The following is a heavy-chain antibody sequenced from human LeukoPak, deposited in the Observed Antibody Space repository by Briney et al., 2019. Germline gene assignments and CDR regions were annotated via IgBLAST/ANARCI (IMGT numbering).Heavy chain of an antibody. CDR3: AREGYCSGGSCYSFVFDY. Sequence: GGSLRLSCAASGFTSSDYDMHWVRQATGKGLEWVSAIGTAGDTYYTGSVKGRFTISRENAKNSLYLQMNSLRAGDTAVYYCAREGYCSGGSCYSFVFDYWGQGTLVTVSS. J-gene: IGHJ4*02. D-gene: IGHD2-15*01. V-gene: IGHV3-13*01. CDR2: IGTAGDT. CDR1: GFTSSDYD.